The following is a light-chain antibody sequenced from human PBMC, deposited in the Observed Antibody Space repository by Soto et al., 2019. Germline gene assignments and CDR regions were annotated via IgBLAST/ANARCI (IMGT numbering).Light chain of an antibody. J-gene: IGKJ5*01. CDR3: QHRSIWSVS. V-gene: IGKV3D-15*01. CDR1: QSVSSN. CDR2: GVY. Sequence: EIVMTQSPATLSVSPGERATLSCRASQSVSSNLAWYQQKPGQAPRLLIYGVYTRAPGIPARFSGTGAGTAFTLNMSSLEHQDCAVYYRQHRSIWSVSFGQGTRRQNK.